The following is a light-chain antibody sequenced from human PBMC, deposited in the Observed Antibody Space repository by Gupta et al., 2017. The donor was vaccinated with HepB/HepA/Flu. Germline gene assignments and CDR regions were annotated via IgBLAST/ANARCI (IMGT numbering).Light chain of an antibody. CDR2: AAS. J-gene: IGKJ1*01. CDR1: HSVSSN. Sequence: VLTQSPHNLFVSPGERATLSCRARHSVSSNLAWYQQKPGQAPRLLISAASTRAPGVPVRFSCSGSGTEFPLTISSLQAEDFAVYSCQQYNRWPLTFGQGTKVEIK. CDR3: QQYNRWPLT. V-gene: IGKV3-15*01.